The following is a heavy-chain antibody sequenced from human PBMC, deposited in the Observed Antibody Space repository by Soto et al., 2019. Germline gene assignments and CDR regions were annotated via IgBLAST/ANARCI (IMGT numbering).Heavy chain of an antibody. V-gene: IGHV3-33*01. Sequence: GGSLRLSCAASGFTFNSYGMHWVRQAPGKGLEWVAVIWYDASNKYYAASVKGRFTISRDNSKNTLSLQMNSLRAEDTAVYYCARDGLFPPSLVYGNSAYYYFDYWGQGTLVTVSS. D-gene: IGHD3-22*01. J-gene: IGHJ4*02. CDR2: IWYDASNK. CDR3: ARDGLFPPSLVYGNSAYYYFDY. CDR1: GFTFNSYG.